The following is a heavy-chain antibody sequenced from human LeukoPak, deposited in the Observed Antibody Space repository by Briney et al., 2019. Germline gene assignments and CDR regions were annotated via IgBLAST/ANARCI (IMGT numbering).Heavy chain of an antibody. D-gene: IGHD6-6*01. Sequence: ASVKVSCKASGYTFTGYYIHWVRQAPGQGLEWMGWIYPYSGDTNYAQNFQGRVTMTRDTSISTAYMELSSLKSDDTAVYYCARDRNSGSSLDIWGQGAMLTVSS. CDR2: IYPYSGDT. CDR3: ARDRNSGSSLDI. CDR1: GYTFTGYY. V-gene: IGHV1-2*02. J-gene: IGHJ3*02.